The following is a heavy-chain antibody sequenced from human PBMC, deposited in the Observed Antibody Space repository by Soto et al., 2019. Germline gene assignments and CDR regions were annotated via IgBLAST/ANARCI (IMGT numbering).Heavy chain of an antibody. Sequence: QVQLVQSGAEVKKPGSSVKVSCKASGGTFSSYTISWVRQAPGQGLEWMGRIIPILGITNYAQKFQGRVTITADKSTSTAYMALSSLISEDTAVYYCARPNPQRGSGCLFDYWGQGTLVTVSS. CDR1: GGTFSSYT. CDR2: IIPILGIT. J-gene: IGHJ4*02. D-gene: IGHD2-2*01. V-gene: IGHV1-69*02. CDR3: ARPNPQRGSGCLFDY.